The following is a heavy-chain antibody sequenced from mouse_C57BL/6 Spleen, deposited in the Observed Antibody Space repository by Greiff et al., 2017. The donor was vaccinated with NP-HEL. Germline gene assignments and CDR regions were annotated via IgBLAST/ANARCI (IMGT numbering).Heavy chain of an antibody. CDR3: ARLRSGDAMDY. V-gene: IGHV5-17*01. CDR1: GFTFSDYG. CDR2: ISSGSSTI. D-gene: IGHD1-1*01. Sequence: DVQLVESGGGLVKPGGSLKLSCAASGFTFSDYGMHWVRQAPEKGLEWVAYISSGSSTIYYADTVKGRFTISIDNAKNTLFLQMTSLRSEDTAMYYCARLRSGDAMDYWGQGTSVTVSS. J-gene: IGHJ4*01.